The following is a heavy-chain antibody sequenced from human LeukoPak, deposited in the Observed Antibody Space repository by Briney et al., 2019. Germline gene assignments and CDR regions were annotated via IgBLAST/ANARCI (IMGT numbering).Heavy chain of an antibody. CDR2: MNPNSGNT. CDR1: GYTFTSYD. J-gene: IGHJ4*02. Sequence: ASVKVSCKASGYTFTSYDINWMRQATGQGLEWMGWMNPNSGNTGYAQKFQGRVTMTRNTSISTAYMELSSLRSEDTAVYYCARGRITIFGVVIISQGQNYFDYWGQGTLVTVSS. D-gene: IGHD3-3*01. CDR3: ARGRITIFGVVIISQGQNYFDY. V-gene: IGHV1-8*01.